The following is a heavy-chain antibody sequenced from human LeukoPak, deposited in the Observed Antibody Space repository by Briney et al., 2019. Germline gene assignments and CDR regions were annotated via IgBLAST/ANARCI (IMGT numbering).Heavy chain of an antibody. D-gene: IGHD3-22*01. J-gene: IGHJ3*02. CDR2: IIPIFDTT. CDR1: GGTFSSYA. Sequence: SVRVSCKASGGTFSSYAISWVRQAPGQGLEWMGRIIPIFDTTNYAQKFQGRVTITTDESTSTAYMELSSLRSEDTAVYYCARVNVIVVSDDAFDIWGQGTMVTVSS. V-gene: IGHV1-69*05. CDR3: ARVNVIVVSDDAFDI.